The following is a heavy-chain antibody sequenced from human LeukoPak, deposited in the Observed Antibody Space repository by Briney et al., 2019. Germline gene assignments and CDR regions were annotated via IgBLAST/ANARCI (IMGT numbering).Heavy chain of an antibody. J-gene: IGHJ6*03. Sequence: PSQTLSLTCTVSGGSISSGGYYWSWIRQPPGKGLEWLGYIYHSGSTYYNPSLKSRVTISVDRSKNQFSLKLSSVTAADTAVYYCARVLVGAAAYYMDVWGKGTTVTVSS. CDR3: ARVLVGAAAYYMDV. D-gene: IGHD2-15*01. V-gene: IGHV4-30-2*01. CDR1: GGSISSGGYY. CDR2: IYHSGST.